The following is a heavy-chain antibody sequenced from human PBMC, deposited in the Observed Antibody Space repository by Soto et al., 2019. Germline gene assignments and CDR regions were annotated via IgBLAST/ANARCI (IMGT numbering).Heavy chain of an antibody. Sequence: GGSLRLSCTASGFTFTTYTMNWVRQTPGKGLEWVSSISSSSSYIYSADSVKGRFTVSRDNSKNTLYLQMDSLRAEDTAMYYCARVDSSSTAATGFGYWGQGALVTVSS. CDR2: ISSSSSYI. CDR1: GFTFTTYT. V-gene: IGHV3-21*01. J-gene: IGHJ4*02. D-gene: IGHD6-25*01. CDR3: ARVDSSSTAATGFGY.